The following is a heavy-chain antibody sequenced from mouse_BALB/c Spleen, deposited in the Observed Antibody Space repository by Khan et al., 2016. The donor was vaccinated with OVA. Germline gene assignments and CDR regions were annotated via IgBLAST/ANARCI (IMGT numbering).Heavy chain of an antibody. J-gene: IGHJ3*01. CDR3: ASANGAWFAY. CDR1: GFTFSSFG. Sequence: EVQLVESGGGLVQPGGSRKLSCTASGFTFSSFGMHWVRQAPEKGLEWVAYISSDSITINYADTVKGRFTISRDNPRNTLFLQMTSVRSEDTAMYYCASANGAWFAYWGQGTLVTVSA. V-gene: IGHV5-17*02. D-gene: IGHD4-1*01. CDR2: ISSDSITI.